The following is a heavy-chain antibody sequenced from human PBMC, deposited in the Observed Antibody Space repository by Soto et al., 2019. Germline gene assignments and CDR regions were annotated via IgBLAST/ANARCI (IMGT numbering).Heavy chain of an antibody. J-gene: IGHJ4*01. V-gene: IGHV3-21*06. CDR1: GFTLRTYT. CDR3: VRGMNPLF. CDR2: ISISSSDR. Sequence: LRLSCAASGFTLRTYTMNWVRQAPGKGLEWVSSISISSSDRYYADSVRGRFTISRDNAKNALYLQMNSLRADDTAVYFCVRGMNPLFGGQGTLVTVSS.